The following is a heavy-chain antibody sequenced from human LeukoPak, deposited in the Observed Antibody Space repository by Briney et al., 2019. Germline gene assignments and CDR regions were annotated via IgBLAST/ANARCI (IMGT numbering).Heavy chain of an antibody. CDR2: ISGSGGST. Sequence: GGSLRLSCAASGFTFSSYAMSWVRQAPGKGLEWVSAISGSGGSTYYADSVKGRFTISRDNSKNTLYLQMNSLRAEDTAVYYCAKGTWDYYDSSGYYFGAFDIWGQGTMVTVSS. J-gene: IGHJ3*02. CDR1: GFTFSSYA. D-gene: IGHD3-22*01. CDR3: AKGTWDYYDSSGYYFGAFDI. V-gene: IGHV3-23*01.